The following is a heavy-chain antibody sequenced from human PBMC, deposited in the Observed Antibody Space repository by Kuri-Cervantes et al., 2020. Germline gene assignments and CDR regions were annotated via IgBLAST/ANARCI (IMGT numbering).Heavy chain of an antibody. J-gene: IGHJ4*02. D-gene: IGHD6-13*01. CDR2: ISSSSSYI. V-gene: IGHV3-21*01. Sequence: GGSLRLSCAASGFTFSSYSMNWVRQAPGKGLEWVSSISSSSSYIYYADSVKGRFTISRDNAKNSLYLQMNSLRAEDTAVYYCAKGVLDYSSSWATFDCWGQGTLVTVSS. CDR1: GFTFSSYS. CDR3: AKGVLDYSSSWATFDC.